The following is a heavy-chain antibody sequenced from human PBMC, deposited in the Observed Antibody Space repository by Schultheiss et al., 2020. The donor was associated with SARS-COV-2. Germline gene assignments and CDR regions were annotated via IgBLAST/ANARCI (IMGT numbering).Heavy chain of an antibody. CDR1: GFTFDDYA. V-gene: IGHV3-9*01. J-gene: IGHJ5*02. D-gene: IGHD6-13*01. CDR2: ISWNSGSI. Sequence: GGSLRLSCAASGFTFDDYAMHWVRQAPGKGLEWVSGISWNSGSIGYADSVKGRFTISRDNSKNTLYLQMNSLRAEDTAVYYCARDRSSSWYLQGWFDPWGQGTLVTVSS. CDR3: ARDRSSSWYLQGWFDP.